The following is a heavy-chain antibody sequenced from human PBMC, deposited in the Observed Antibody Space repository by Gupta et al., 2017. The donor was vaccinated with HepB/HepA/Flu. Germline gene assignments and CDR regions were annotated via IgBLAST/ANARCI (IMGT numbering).Heavy chain of an antibody. CDR1: GGSISNSNYY. Sequence: QLQLQESGPGLVKPSETLSLTCSVSGGSISNSNYYWDWIRQPPGQVLEWLGSISHDGTTDYNPSLKSRVTISADTSKNQVSLKVTSVSAADTAVYYCARRETFDSFDSWGQGILVTVSS. J-gene: IGHJ4*02. V-gene: IGHV4-39*01. CDR3: ARRETFDSFDS. CDR2: ISHDGTT.